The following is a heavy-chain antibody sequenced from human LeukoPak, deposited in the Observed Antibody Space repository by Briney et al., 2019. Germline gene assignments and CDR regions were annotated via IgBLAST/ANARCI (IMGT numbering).Heavy chain of an antibody. CDR2: ISYDGSNK. V-gene: IGHV3-30-3*01. CDR3: ARDHCSSTSCPRGGGYYYYYMDV. Sequence: GGSLRLSCAASGFTFSSYAMHWVRQAPGKGLEWVAVISYDGSNKYYADSVKGRFTISRDNSKNTLYLQMNSLRAEDTAVYYCARDHCSSTSCPRGGGYYYYYMDVWGKGTTVTVSS. D-gene: IGHD2-2*01. J-gene: IGHJ6*03. CDR1: GFTFSSYA.